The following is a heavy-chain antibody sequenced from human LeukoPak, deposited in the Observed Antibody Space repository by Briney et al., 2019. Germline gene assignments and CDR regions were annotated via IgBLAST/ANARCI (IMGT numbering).Heavy chain of an antibody. CDR1: GVAISRGGYA. V-gene: IGHV4-30-4*07. J-gene: IGHJ5*02. CDR2: IYHSGPT. D-gene: IGHD6-19*01. Sequence: SEPLTLTCGVSGVAISRGGYAWNWIRQPPGKGLEWISYIYHSGPTYYNPSLKNQATIAVDTSKNQFSLKLSSVTAPDTAVYDCVRGRYSSGWFKDKNWFDPWGQGIPVSVSS. CDR3: VRGRYSSGWFKDKNWFDP.